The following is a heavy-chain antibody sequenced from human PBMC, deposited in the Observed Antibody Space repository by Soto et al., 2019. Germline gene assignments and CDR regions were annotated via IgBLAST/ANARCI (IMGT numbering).Heavy chain of an antibody. D-gene: IGHD3-3*01. Sequence: SETLSLTCTVSGGSVSSGSYYWSWIRQPPGKGLEWIGYIYYSGSTNYNPSLKSRVTISVDTSKNQFSLKLSSVTAADTAVYYCARGGSYYDFWSGYTVDYWGQGTLVTVSS. CDR3: ARGGSYYDFWSGYTVDY. CDR2: IYYSGST. J-gene: IGHJ4*02. CDR1: GGSVSSGSYY. V-gene: IGHV4-61*01.